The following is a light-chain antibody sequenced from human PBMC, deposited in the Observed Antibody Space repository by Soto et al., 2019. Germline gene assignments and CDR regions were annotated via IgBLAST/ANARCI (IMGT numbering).Light chain of an antibody. CDR1: SSDVSGYNY. J-gene: IGLJ2*01. Sequence: QSALTQPASVSGSPGQSITISCTGTSSDVSGYNYVSWYQQHPGKAPKLMIYEVSNRPSGVSNRFSGSKSGNTASLIISGLQTEDEADYYCASYTSSNTLVIGGGTKLTVL. CDR2: EVS. CDR3: ASYTSSNTLV. V-gene: IGLV2-14*01.